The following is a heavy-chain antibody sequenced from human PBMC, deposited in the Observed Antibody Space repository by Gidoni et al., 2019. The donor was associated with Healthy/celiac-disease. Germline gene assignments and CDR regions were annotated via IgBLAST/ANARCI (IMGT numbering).Heavy chain of an antibody. Sequence: QVQLQQWGAGLLKPSETLSLTCAVYGGSFSGYYWSWIRQPPGKGLEWIGEINHSGSTNYNPSLKSRVTISVDTSKNQFSLKLSSVTAADTAVYYCAYSSGWYGDAFDIWGQGTMVTVSS. D-gene: IGHD6-19*01. CDR1: GGSFSGYY. CDR3: AYSSGWYGDAFDI. J-gene: IGHJ3*02. CDR2: INHSGST. V-gene: IGHV4-34*01.